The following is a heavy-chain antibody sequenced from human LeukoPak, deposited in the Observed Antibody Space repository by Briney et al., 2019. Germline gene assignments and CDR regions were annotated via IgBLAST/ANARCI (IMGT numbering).Heavy chain of an antibody. V-gene: IGHV3-23*01. D-gene: IGHD3-9*01. Sequence: GGSLRLSCAASGFTFSSYGMSWVRQAPGKGLEWVSAISGSGGSTYYADSVKGRFTISRDNSKNTLYLQTNSLRAEDTAVYYCAKDLILRYFDWHTYWGQGTLVTVSS. CDR2: ISGSGGST. J-gene: IGHJ4*02. CDR3: AKDLILRYFDWHTY. CDR1: GFTFSSYG.